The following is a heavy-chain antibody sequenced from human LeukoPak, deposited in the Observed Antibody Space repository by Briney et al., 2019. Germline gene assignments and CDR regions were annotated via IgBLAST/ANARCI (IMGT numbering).Heavy chain of an antibody. V-gene: IGHV3-48*03. CDR1: GFTFSSYE. D-gene: IGHD2-15*01. CDR2: ISSSGSTI. Sequence: GGSLRLSRAASGFTFSSYEMNWVRQAPGKGLEGVSYISSSGSTIYYADSVKGRFTISRDNAKNSLYLQMNSLRAEDTAVYYCARDGYCSGGSCYQRPRWFDPWGQGTLVTVSS. J-gene: IGHJ5*02. CDR3: ARDGYCSGGSCYQRPRWFDP.